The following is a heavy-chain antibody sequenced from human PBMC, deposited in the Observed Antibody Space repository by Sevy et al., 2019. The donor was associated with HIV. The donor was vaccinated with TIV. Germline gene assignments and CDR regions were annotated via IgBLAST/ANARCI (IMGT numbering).Heavy chain of an antibody. Sequence: GGSLRLSCAASGFTFSSYWMTWVRQAPGKGLEWVANIKQDRSEKYYADSVKGRFTISSDNGRNSLYQQMESLRAEGTAVYDCARAQQVTMLVVIGGLYFDFWGQGTLVTVSS. CDR3: ARAQQVTMLVVIGGLYFDF. J-gene: IGHJ4*02. D-gene: IGHD3-22*01. CDR2: IKQDRSEK. V-gene: IGHV3-7*01. CDR1: GFTFSSYW.